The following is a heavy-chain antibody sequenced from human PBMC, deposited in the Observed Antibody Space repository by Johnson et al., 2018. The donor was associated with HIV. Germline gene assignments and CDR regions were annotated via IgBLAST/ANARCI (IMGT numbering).Heavy chain of an antibody. CDR2: ISWNGGST. Sequence: VQLVESGGGLVQPGRSLRLSCAASGFTFDDYAMHWVRQAPGKGLEWVSGISWNGGSTGYADSVKGRFTISRDNAKNSLYLQMNSLRAEDTAVYYCARGRVRGPAAFDIWGQGTLVTVSS. CDR1: GFTFDDYA. J-gene: IGHJ3*02. V-gene: IGHV3-9*01. CDR3: ARGRVRGPAAFDI.